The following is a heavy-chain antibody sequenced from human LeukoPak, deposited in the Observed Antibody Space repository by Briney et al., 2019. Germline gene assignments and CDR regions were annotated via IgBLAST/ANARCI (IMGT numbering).Heavy chain of an antibody. V-gene: IGHV1-69*13. CDR1: GGTFISYA. CDR2: IIPIFGTA. D-gene: IGHD2-2*01. J-gene: IGHJ6*04. Sequence: SVKVSCKASGGTFISYAISWVRQAPGQGLEWMGGIIPIFGTANYAQKFQGRATITADESTSTAYMELSSLRSEDTAVYYCARAVCSSTSCLYYYYGMDVWGKGTTVTVSP. CDR3: ARAVCSSTSCLYYYYGMDV.